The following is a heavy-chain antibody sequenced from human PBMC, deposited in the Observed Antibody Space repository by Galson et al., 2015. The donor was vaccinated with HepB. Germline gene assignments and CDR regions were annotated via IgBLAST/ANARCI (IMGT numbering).Heavy chain of an antibody. CDR3: ARDSKGVATNR. Sequence: SVKVSCKASGGTFSNYAVNWVRQAPGQGLEWMGRIIPFVGVTNYAQKFQGRVTFSADTSTSTAYVELNTLRFEDTAVYYCARDSKGVATNRWGQGTLVTVSS. D-gene: IGHD5-12*01. CDR2: IIPFVGVT. J-gene: IGHJ5*02. V-gene: IGHV1-69*04. CDR1: GGTFSNYA.